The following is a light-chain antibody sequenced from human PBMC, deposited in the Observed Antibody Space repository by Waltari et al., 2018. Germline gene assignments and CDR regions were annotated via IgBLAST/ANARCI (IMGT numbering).Light chain of an antibody. J-gene: IGLJ1*01. Sequence: QSALTQPASVSGSPGQSITISCTGTSSDVSGSNYVSWYQHHPGKAPKLMIYDVSNRPSGVSDRFSGSKSGKTASLIISGLQAEDEADYYCSSYTSSSTVFGTGTKVTVL. CDR3: SSYTSSSTV. CDR2: DVS. V-gene: IGLV2-14*03. CDR1: SSDVSGSNY.